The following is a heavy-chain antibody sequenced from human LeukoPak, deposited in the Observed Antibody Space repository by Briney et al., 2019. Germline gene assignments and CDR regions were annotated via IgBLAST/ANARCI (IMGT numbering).Heavy chain of an antibody. CDR2: IIPIFGTA. Sequence: GASVTVSFKASGGTFINYAISWVRQAPGQGLEWMGGIIPIFGTANYAQKFQGRVTITADKSTSTAYMELSSLRSEDTAVYYCARATGYYYDSSGYYRPYYFDYWGQGTLVTVSS. J-gene: IGHJ4*02. CDR3: ARATGYYYDSSGYYRPYYFDY. V-gene: IGHV1-69*06. D-gene: IGHD3-22*01. CDR1: GGTFINYA.